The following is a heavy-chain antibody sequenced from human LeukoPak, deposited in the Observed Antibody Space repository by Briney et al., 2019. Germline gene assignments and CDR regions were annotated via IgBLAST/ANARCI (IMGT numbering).Heavy chain of an antibody. Sequence: PSETLSLTCTVSGGSFSSYYWSWIRQPPGKGLEWIGYIYYSGSTNYNPSLKSRVTISLDTSKNQFSLNLSSVTAADTAVYYCARSELLWFGGVNSGFDYWGQGTLVTVSS. J-gene: IGHJ4*02. CDR1: GGSFSSYY. D-gene: IGHD3-10*01. CDR2: IYYSGST. CDR3: ARSELLWFGGVNSGFDY. V-gene: IGHV4-59*01.